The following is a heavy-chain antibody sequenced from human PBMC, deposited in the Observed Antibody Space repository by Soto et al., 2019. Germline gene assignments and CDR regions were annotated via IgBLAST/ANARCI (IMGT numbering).Heavy chain of an antibody. CDR3: AREQVVPAAPRGWGPPQNAFDI. CDR2: ISSSSSYI. Sequence: GGSLRLSCAASGFTFSGYSMNWVRQAPGKGLEWVSSISSSSSYIYYADSVKGRFTISRDNAKNSLYLQMNSLRAEDTAVYYCAREQVVPAAPRGWGPPQNAFDIWGQGTMVTVSS. V-gene: IGHV3-21*01. CDR1: GFTFSGYS. J-gene: IGHJ3*02. D-gene: IGHD2-2*01.